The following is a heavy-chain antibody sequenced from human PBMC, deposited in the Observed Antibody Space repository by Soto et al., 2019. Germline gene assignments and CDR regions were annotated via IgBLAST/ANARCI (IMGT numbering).Heavy chain of an antibody. V-gene: IGHV4-31*03. J-gene: IGHJ4*02. D-gene: IGHD3-10*01. CDR2: IYYSGST. CDR1: GGSISSGGYY. Sequence: QVQLQESGPGLVKPSQTLSLTCTVSGGSISSGGYYWSWIRQHPGKGLEWIGYIYYSGSTYYNQSLKGRVTISVDTSKNQFSLKLSSVTAADTAVYYCARQVLLWFGELSRTYYYFDYWGQGTLVTVSS. CDR3: ARQVLLWFGELSRTYYYFDY.